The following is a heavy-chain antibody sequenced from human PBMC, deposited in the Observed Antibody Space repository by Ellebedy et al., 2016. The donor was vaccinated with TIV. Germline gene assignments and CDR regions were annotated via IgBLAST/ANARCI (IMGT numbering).Heavy chain of an antibody. CDR1: GFTFSNVW. CDR2: INEDGSEK. V-gene: IGHV3-7*03. J-gene: IGHJ4*02. CDR3: AKRRNFAD. Sequence: GGSLRLSCAASGFTFSNVWISWARQAPGKGPEWVASINEDGSEKRYVDSVKGRFTISRDNAKKSLYLQMNSLRDEDTAVYYCAKRRNFADWGQGTLVTVSS. D-gene: IGHD3-9*01.